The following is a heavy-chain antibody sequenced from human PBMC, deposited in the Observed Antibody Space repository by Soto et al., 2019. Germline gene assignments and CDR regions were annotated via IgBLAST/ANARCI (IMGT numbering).Heavy chain of an antibody. CDR2: IYYSGST. V-gene: IGHV4-30-4*01. J-gene: IGHJ5*02. CDR1: GGSISGGDYC. Sequence: SETLSLTCTVSGGSISGGDYCWSWIRQPPGKGLEWIGYIYYSGSTYYNPSLKSRVTISVDTSKNQFSLKLSSVTAADTAVYYCARGYCSGGSCYKARFDPWGQGTLVTVSS. CDR3: ARGYCSGGSCYKARFDP. D-gene: IGHD2-15*01.